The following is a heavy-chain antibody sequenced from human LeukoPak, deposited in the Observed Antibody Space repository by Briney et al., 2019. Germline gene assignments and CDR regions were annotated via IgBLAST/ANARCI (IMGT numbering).Heavy chain of an antibody. D-gene: IGHD6-13*01. J-gene: IGHJ4*02. Sequence: ASVKVSCKASGYTFTSYYMHWVRQAPGQGLEWMGIINPSGGSTSYAQKFQGRVTMTRDMSTSTVYMELSSLRSEDTAVYYCAITSSSWRRGWYDPDFDYWGQGTLVTVSS. V-gene: IGHV1-46*03. CDR3: AITSSSWRRGWYDPDFDY. CDR2: INPSGGST. CDR1: GYTFTSYY.